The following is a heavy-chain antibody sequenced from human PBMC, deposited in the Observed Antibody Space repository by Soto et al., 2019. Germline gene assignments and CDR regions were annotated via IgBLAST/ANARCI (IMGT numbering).Heavy chain of an antibody. CDR1: GFTFRSFT. Sequence: PGGSLRLSCAASGFTFRSFTMNWVRQAPGKGLEWVPTISSNSAYIYYTDALRGRFTISRDNANNSLHLQKNSLRAEDTAVYYCTRDASRDSSARGWFDPWGPGTLVTVSS. D-gene: IGHD6-13*01. J-gene: IGHJ5*02. CDR3: TRDASRDSSARGWFDP. CDR2: ISSNSAYI. V-gene: IGHV3-21*01.